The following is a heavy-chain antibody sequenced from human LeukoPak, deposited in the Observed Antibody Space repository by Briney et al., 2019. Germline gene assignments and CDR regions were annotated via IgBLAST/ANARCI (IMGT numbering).Heavy chain of an antibody. CDR2: IYSGGIT. D-gene: IGHD6-13*01. J-gene: IGHJ4*02. V-gene: IGHV3-53*01. CDR3: AKEPSSSWYRGYFDY. CDR1: GFTVSSNY. Sequence: GGSLRLSCAASGFTVSSNYMSWVRQAPGRGLEWVSVIYSGGITYYADSVKGRFTISRDNSKNTLYLQMNSLRAEDTAVYYCAKEPSSSWYRGYFDYWGQGTLVTVSS.